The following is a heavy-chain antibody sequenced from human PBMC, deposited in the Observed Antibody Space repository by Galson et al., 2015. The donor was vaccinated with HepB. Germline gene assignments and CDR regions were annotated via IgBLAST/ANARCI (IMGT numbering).Heavy chain of an antibody. CDR2: INAGNGDT. Sequence: SVKVSCKASGYSFNTYAMHWVRQAPGQRLEWTGWINAGNGDTKYSQNFQGRVTFTRDTSASTAYMELSSLRSEDTSVYYCARKIKGGDALDIWGQGRMVTVSS. V-gene: IGHV1-3*01. CDR3: ARKIKGGDALDI. D-gene: IGHD3-16*01. J-gene: IGHJ3*02. CDR1: GYSFNTYA.